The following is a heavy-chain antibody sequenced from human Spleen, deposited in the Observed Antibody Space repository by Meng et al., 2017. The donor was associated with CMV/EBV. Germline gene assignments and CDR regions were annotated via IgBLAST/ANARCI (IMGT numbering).Heavy chain of an antibody. CDR3: ASEYSTSSLDY. Sequence: GGSLRLSCAASGFTFSTYWMHWVRQPPGKGLVWVSRISSDGRSTRYADSVKGRFTISRDNAKNTLYVQMNGLRAEDTAVYYCASEYSTSSLDYWGQGTLVTVSS. J-gene: IGHJ4*02. D-gene: IGHD6-6*01. CDR2: ISSDGRST. V-gene: IGHV3-74*01. CDR1: GFTFSTYW.